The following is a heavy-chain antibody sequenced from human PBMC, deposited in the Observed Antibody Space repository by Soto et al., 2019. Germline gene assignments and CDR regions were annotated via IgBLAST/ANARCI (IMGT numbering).Heavy chain of an antibody. J-gene: IGHJ5*02. V-gene: IGHV4-30-2*01. D-gene: IGHD3-22*01. CDR1: GGSISSGGYS. CDR3: ARDRFGSGYYAWFDP. Sequence: QLQLQESGSGLVKPSQTLSLTCAVSGGSISSGGYSWSWLWQPPGKGLEWIGYIYHSGSTYYNPSLKSRVTISVDRSKNQVSLKLSSVTAADTAVYYCARDRFGSGYYAWFDPWGQGTLVTVSS. CDR2: IYHSGST.